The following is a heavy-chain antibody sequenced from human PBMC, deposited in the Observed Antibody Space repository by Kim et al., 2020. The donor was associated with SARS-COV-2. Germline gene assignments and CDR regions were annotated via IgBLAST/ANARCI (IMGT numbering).Heavy chain of an antibody. CDR2: ISSSGSTI. V-gene: IGHV3-48*03. CDR3: ARVLRYVWFGELLAFDY. J-gene: IGHJ4*02. Sequence: GGSLRLSCAASGFTFSSYEMNWVRQAPGKGLEWVSYISSSGSTIYYADSVKGRFTISRDNAKNSLYLQMNSLRAEDTAVYYCARVLRYVWFGELLAFDYWGQGTLVTVSS. CDR1: GFTFSSYE. D-gene: IGHD3-10*01.